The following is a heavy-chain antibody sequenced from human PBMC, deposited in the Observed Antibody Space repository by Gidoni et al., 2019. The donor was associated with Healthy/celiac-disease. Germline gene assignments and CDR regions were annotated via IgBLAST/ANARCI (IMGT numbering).Heavy chain of an antibody. Sequence: QLQLQESGPGLVKPSETLSLTCTVSGGSISSSSSYWAWIRQPPGKGLEWIGSIYYSGSTYYNPSLKSRVTISVDTSKNQFSLKLSSVTAADTAVYYCARHRREGGVYDYIWGSYRFDAFDIWGQGTMVTVSS. CDR3: ARHRREGGVYDYIWGSYRFDAFDI. CDR1: GGSISSSSSY. V-gene: IGHV4-39*01. J-gene: IGHJ3*02. D-gene: IGHD3-16*02. CDR2: IYYSGST.